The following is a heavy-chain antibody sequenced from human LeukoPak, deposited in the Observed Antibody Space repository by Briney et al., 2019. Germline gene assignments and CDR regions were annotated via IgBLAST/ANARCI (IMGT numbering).Heavy chain of an antibody. Sequence: ASVKVSCKASGYTFTSYDINWVRQPTGQGLEWMGWMNPNSGNTGYAQKFQGRVTMTRNTSISTAYMEQSSLRSEDTAVYYCARARCGSGSWDCAFDIWGQGTMVTVSS. CDR2: MNPNSGNT. CDR3: ARARCGSGSWDCAFDI. D-gene: IGHD3-22*01. J-gene: IGHJ3*02. V-gene: IGHV1-8*01. CDR1: GYTFTSYD.